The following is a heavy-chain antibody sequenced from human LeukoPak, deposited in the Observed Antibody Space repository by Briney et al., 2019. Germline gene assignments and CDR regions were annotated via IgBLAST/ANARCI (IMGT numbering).Heavy chain of an antibody. Sequence: GGSLRLSCAASGFTFNTYAMYWVRQAPGKGLEWVSGIFGSGGSAHYADSVKGRFTISRDNSKNTVYLQMDSLRAEDTAVYYCAKTTTGYSSGRYPGWPADSWGQGALVTVSS. CDR3: AKTTTGYSSGRYPGWPADS. CDR1: GFTFNTYA. D-gene: IGHD6-19*01. V-gene: IGHV3-23*01. J-gene: IGHJ4*02. CDR2: IFGSGGSA.